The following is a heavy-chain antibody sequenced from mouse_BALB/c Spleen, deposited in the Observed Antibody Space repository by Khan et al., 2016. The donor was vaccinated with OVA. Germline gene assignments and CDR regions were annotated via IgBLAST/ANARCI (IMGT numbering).Heavy chain of an antibody. V-gene: IGHV1-69*02. Sequence: QVQLQQPGAELVRPGASVRLSCTASGYTFTSYWINWVQQRPGQGLEWIGNIYPSDSYTNYKQKLKDKATFTVDKSSSTAYMQLRSPTAKDTAVYYRTRGDPGNLSYWGQGTTLTFSS. CDR2: IYPSDSYT. D-gene: IGHD2-13*01. CDR1: GYTFTSYW. J-gene: IGHJ2*01. CDR3: TRGDPGNLSY.